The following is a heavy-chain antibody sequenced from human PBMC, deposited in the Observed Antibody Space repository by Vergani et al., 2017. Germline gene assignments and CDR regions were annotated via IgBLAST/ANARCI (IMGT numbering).Heavy chain of an antibody. CDR2: IIPIFGTA. J-gene: IGHJ4*02. CDR1: GGTFSSYA. V-gene: IGHV1-69*01. CDR3: ARAYNPIGLRLGELSHFDY. D-gene: IGHD3-16*02. Sequence: QVQLVQSGAEVKKPGSSVKVSCKASGGTFSSYAISWVRQAPGQGLEWMGGIIPIFGTANYAQKFQGRVTITADESTSTAYMELSSLRPEDTAVYYCARAYNPIGLRLGELSHFDYWGQGTLVTVSS.